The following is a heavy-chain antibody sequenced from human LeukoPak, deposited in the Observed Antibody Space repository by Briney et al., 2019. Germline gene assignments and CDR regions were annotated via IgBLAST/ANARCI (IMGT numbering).Heavy chain of an antibody. CDR1: DFTFSSYD. CDR3: ARDKVDTDMVISAFDI. CDR2: ISHSGGST. Sequence: PGGSLRLSCTASDFTFSSYDMTWVRQAPGKGLEWVSSISHSGGSTYADSVKGRFTISRDNSKNTLYLQMNSLRAEDTAVYYCARDKVDTDMVISAFDIWGQGTMVTVSS. V-gene: IGHV3-23*01. J-gene: IGHJ3*02. D-gene: IGHD5-18*01.